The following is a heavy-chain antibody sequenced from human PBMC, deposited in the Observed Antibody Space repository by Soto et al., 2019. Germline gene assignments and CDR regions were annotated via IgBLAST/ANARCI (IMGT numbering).Heavy chain of an antibody. CDR1: GYTFTSYD. CDR2: MNPNSGNT. Sequence: ASVKVSCKASGYTFTSYDINWVRQATGQGLEWMGWMNPNSGNTGYAQKFQGRVTMTRNTSISTAYMELSSLRSEDTAVYYCARALYCTNGVCYTPPRFDYWGQGTLVTVS. D-gene: IGHD2-8*01. CDR3: ARALYCTNGVCYTPPRFDY. J-gene: IGHJ4*02. V-gene: IGHV1-8*01.